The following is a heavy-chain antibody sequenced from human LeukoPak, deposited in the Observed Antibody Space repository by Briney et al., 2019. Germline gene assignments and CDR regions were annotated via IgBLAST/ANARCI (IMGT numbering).Heavy chain of an antibody. Sequence: GGSLRLSCAASGFTFSSYWMSWVRQAPGKGLEWVANIKQDGSEKYYVDSVKGRFTISRDNAKNSLYLQMNSLRAEDTAVYYCARGGIAWSDWFDPWGQGTLVTVSS. CDR3: ARGGIAWSDWFDP. J-gene: IGHJ5*02. CDR2: IKQDGSEK. D-gene: IGHD6-13*01. V-gene: IGHV3-7*04. CDR1: GFTFSSYW.